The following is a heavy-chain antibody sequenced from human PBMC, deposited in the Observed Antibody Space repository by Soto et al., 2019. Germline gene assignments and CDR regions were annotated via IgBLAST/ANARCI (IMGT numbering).Heavy chain of an antibody. CDR1: GGSISSSNW. CDR2: IYHSGST. V-gene: IGHV4-4*02. J-gene: IGHJ6*02. CDR3: ARVSGSYYYGMDV. Sequence: SETLSLTCTVSGGSISSSNWWSWVRQPPGKGLEWIGEIYHSGSTNYNPSLKSRVTISVDKSKNQFSLKLTSVTAADTAVYYCARVSGSYYYGMDVWGQGTTVTVS. D-gene: IGHD1-26*01.